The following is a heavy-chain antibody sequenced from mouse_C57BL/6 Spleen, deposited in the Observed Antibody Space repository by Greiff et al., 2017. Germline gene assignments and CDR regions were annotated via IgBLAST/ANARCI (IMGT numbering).Heavy chain of an antibody. CDR2: IYPGNGDT. V-gene: IGHV1-12*01. D-gene: IGHD1-1*01. Sequence: LQESGAELVRPGASVKMSCKASGYTFTSYNMHWVKQTPRQGLEWIGAIYPGNGDTSYNQKFKGKATLTVDKSSSTAYMQLSSLTSEDSAVYFCARSDYYGSSWYFDVWGTGTTVTVSS. CDR1: GYTFTSYN. J-gene: IGHJ1*03. CDR3: ARSDYYGSSWYFDV.